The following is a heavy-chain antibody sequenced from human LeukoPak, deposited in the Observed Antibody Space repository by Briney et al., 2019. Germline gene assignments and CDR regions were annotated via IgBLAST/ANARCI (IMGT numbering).Heavy chain of an antibody. Sequence: GGSLRLSCAASGFTVNSNYMSWVRQAPGGGLEFVSLFDTGGTTNYADSVKGRFTVSRDNSRNTLYLQMNSLRAEDTAVYYCAKGVSNYDGFGMDVWGQGTTVTVSS. J-gene: IGHJ6*02. V-gene: IGHV3-53*01. CDR1: GFTVNSNY. CDR3: AKGVSNYDGFGMDV. CDR2: FDTGGTT. D-gene: IGHD4-11*01.